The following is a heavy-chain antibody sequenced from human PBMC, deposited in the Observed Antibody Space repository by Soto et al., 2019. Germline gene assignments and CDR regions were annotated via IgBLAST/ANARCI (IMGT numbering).Heavy chain of an antibody. Sequence: PGGSLRLSCAASGFTFSDHYMDWVRQAPGKGLEWVGRTRNKANSYTTEYAASVKGRFTISRDDSKNSLYLQMNSLKTEDTAVYYCARDRGGFFDYWGQGTLVTVSS. CDR1: GFTFSDHY. CDR2: TRNKANSYTT. V-gene: IGHV3-72*01. CDR3: ARDRGGFFDY. D-gene: IGHD3-16*01. J-gene: IGHJ4*02.